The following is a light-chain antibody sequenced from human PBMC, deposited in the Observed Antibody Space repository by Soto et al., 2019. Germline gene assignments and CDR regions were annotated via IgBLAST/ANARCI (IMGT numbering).Light chain of an antibody. V-gene: IGKV3-20*01. Sequence: DIEFTQSPGTLSVSPRERATLACRASQSVRSSYLAWSQQKPGQAPRLLIYGASSRATGIADRFSGGGSGTDFTLSISRLEPEDFAVCSCQQYGSSGWTFGQGTKVDIK. CDR1: QSVRSSY. CDR3: QQYGSSGWT. CDR2: GAS. J-gene: IGKJ1*01.